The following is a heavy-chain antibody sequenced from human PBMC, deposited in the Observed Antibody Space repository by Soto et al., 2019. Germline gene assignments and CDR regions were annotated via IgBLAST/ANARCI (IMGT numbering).Heavy chain of an antibody. CDR1: GFIFSSYE. Sequence: EVQLVESGGSLVQPGGSLRLSCAASGFIFSSYEMNWVRQAPGKWLEWGSYISSSSSTIYYADSVKGRFTIARDNAKNSLYLQMNSLRAEDTAVYYCARGYSSLNWFDPWGQGILVTVSS. CDR2: ISSSSSTI. D-gene: IGHD6-13*01. CDR3: ARGYSSLNWFDP. V-gene: IGHV3-48*03. J-gene: IGHJ5*02.